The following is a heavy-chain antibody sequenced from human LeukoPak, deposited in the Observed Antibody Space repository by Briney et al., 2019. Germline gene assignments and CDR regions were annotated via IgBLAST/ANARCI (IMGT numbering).Heavy chain of an antibody. D-gene: IGHD1-1*01. Sequence: PGRSLRLSCAASGFTFSSYGIHWVRQAPGKGLVWVAVISYDGSNEYYADSVKGRFTISRDNSKNTLYLQMNSLRAEDTAVYYCATVRLDYWGQGTLVTVSS. CDR3: ATVRLDY. CDR2: ISYDGSNE. J-gene: IGHJ4*02. V-gene: IGHV3-30*03. CDR1: GFTFSSYG.